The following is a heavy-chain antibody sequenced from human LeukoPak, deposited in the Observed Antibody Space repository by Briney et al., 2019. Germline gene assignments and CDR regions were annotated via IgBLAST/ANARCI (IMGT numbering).Heavy chain of an antibody. J-gene: IGHJ4*02. CDR1: GFTFSESW. V-gene: IGHV3-74*01. CDR2: TSKDGSDT. Sequence: PGGSLRLSCAVSGFTFSESWMHWVRQAPGKGPEWLSRTSKDGSDTVYADSAKGRLTASRDNAKNTVYLELTNLRPDDTALYYCARGGYSGSYYRFSWGRGTLVTVAS. CDR3: ARGGYSGSYYRFS. D-gene: IGHD6-25*01.